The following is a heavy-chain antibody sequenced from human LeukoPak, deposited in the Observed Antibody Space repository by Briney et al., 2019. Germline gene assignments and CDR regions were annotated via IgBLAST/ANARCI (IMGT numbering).Heavy chain of an antibody. V-gene: IGHV1-18*01. J-gene: IGHJ4*02. Sequence: ASVRVSCKASGYTFTSYGISWVRQAPGQGLEWMGWISAYNGNTNYAQKLQGRVTMTTDTSTSTAYMELRSLRSDDTAVYYCARVPGDVYYDSSGYYLFDYWGQGTLVTVSS. CDR3: ARVPGDVYYDSSGYYLFDY. D-gene: IGHD3-22*01. CDR2: ISAYNGNT. CDR1: GYTFTSYG.